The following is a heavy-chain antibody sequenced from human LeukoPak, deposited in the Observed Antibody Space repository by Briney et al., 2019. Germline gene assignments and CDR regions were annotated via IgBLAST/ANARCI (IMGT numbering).Heavy chain of an antibody. V-gene: IGHV1-18*01. CDR2: VSAYNGKT. CDR1: GYTFTSSY. J-gene: IGHJ4*02. D-gene: IGHD1-26*01. CDR3: ARGGTYYPCIDY. Sequence: GASVKVSCKASGYTFTSSYINWVRQAPGQGLEWRGWVSAYNGKTSYVQNFQGRVTMTTDSSTNTAYMDLTSLTSDDTAVYYCARGGTYYPCIDYWGQGTLVTVSS.